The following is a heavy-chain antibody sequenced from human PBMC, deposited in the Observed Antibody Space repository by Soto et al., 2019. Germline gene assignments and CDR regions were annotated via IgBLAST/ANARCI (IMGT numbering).Heavy chain of an antibody. CDR2: ISYDGSNK. Sequence: GGSLRLSCAASGFAFRPYGMHWVRQSPGKGLEWVAVISYDGSNKYYTDSVKGRFTISRDNSKNTLFLQMNSLRAEDTAVYYCAKDYVLEWLRYYYGMDVWGQGTTVTVSS. CDR1: GFAFRPYG. CDR3: AKDYVLEWLRYYYGMDV. V-gene: IGHV3-30*18. D-gene: IGHD3-3*01. J-gene: IGHJ6*02.